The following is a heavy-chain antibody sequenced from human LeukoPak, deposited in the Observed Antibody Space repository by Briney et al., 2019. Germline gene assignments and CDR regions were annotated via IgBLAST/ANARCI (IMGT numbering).Heavy chain of an antibody. D-gene: IGHD5-12*01. V-gene: IGHV4-31*03. CDR2: IYYSGST. Sequence: SETLSLTCTVSGGSISSGDYYWSWIRQHPGKGLEWIGYIYYSGSTYYNPSLKSRVTISVDTSKNQFSLKLSSVTAADTAVYYCARVPGYETAHYYYYYGMDVWGQGTTVTVSS. CDR1: GGSISSGDYY. J-gene: IGHJ6*02. CDR3: ARVPGYETAHYYYYYGMDV.